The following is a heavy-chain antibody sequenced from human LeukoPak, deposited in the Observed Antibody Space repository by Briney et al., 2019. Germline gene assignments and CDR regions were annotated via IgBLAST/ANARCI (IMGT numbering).Heavy chain of an antibody. J-gene: IGHJ6*03. Sequence: PGGSLRLSCAASGFTFSTFQMTSVRQAPGKGLEWLSYISGTGNEIFYADSVKGRFTISRDSSKNTLYLQMDSLRAEDTAVYSCASSLPAAHEMSNHYYFMDVWGTGATVTVCS. D-gene: IGHD2-2*01. CDR1: GFTFSTFQ. CDR2: ISGTGNEI. CDR3: ASSLPAAHEMSNHYYFMDV. V-gene: IGHV3-48*03.